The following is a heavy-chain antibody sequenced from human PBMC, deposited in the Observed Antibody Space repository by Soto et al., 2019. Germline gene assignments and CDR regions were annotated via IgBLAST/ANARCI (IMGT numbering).Heavy chain of an antibody. J-gene: IGHJ4*02. CDR1: GFSFSDYW. Sequence: GGSLRLSCAVSGFSFSDYWMSWVRQGPGKGLEWVANIKQDGSVKYYVDSVKGRFTISRDNTERSVFLQMNSLRAADAGIYYCVRAVGGSDSHWGQGTLVTVSS. CDR3: VRAVGGSDSH. D-gene: IGHD5-12*01. V-gene: IGHV3-7*01. CDR2: IKQDGSVK.